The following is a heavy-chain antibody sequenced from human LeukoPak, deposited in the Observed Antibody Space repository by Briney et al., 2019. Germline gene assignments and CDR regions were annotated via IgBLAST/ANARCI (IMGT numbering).Heavy chain of an antibody. D-gene: IGHD2-8*01. CDR3: AREWSPDPMKPKPHDTFDI. Sequence: SETPSLTCAVYGGSFSGYYWSWIRQHPGKGLEWIGYIYYSGSTYYNPSLKSRVTISVDTSKNQFSLKLSSVTAADTAVYYCAREWSPDPMKPKPHDTFDIWGQGTMVTVSS. CDR2: IYYSGST. V-gene: IGHV4-31*11. CDR1: GGSFSGYY. J-gene: IGHJ3*02.